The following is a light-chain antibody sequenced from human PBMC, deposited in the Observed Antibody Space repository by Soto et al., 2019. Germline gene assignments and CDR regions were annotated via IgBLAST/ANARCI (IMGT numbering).Light chain of an antibody. V-gene: IGKV1-5*03. CDR3: HQYNSWPRGT. CDR2: KAS. Sequence: DIQMTQSPSTLPASVGDRVTITCRANQSISTWLAWYQQKPGKAPNLLIYKASRLETGVPSRFSGSGSGTEFTLTISSLQSEDSAVYYCHQYNSWPRGTFGPGTKVEIK. J-gene: IGKJ3*01. CDR1: QSISTW.